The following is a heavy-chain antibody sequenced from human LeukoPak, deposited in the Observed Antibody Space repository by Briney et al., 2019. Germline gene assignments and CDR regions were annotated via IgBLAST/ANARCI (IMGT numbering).Heavy chain of an antibody. Sequence: PGGSLRLSCAASGFTFSSYWMSWVRQAPGKGLEWVANIKKDGSEKYYVDSVKGRFTISRDNAKNSLYLQMNSLRAEDTAVYYCANADYYDSSGYYYGFDYWGQGTLVTVSS. D-gene: IGHD3-22*01. CDR1: GFTFSSYW. J-gene: IGHJ4*02. CDR3: ANADYYDSSGYYYGFDY. CDR2: IKKDGSEK. V-gene: IGHV3-7*01.